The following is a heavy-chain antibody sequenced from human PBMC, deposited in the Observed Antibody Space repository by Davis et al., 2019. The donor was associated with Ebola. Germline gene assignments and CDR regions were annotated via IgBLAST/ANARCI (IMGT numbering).Heavy chain of an antibody. Sequence: ASAKVSCKASGYTFTSYGISWVRQAPGQGLEWMGWINPNSGGTNYAQKFQGWVTMTRDTSISTAYMELSRLRSDDTAVYYCARVGTTVTTFDYWGQGTLVTVSS. J-gene: IGHJ4*02. CDR2: INPNSGGT. V-gene: IGHV1-2*04. CDR1: GYTFTSYG. D-gene: IGHD4-17*01. CDR3: ARVGTTVTTFDY.